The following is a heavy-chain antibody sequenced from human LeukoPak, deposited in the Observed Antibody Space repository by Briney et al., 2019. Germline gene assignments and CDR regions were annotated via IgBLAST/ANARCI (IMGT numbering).Heavy chain of an antibody. Sequence: GESLKISCKGSGYSFTSYWIGWVRQMPGKGLEWMWIIYPGDSDTRYSPSFQGQVTISADKSISTAYLQWSSLKASDTAMYYCARVSLDSSGWIAFDYWGQGTLVTVSS. CDR2: IYPGDSDT. J-gene: IGHJ4*02. D-gene: IGHD6-19*01. V-gene: IGHV5-51*01. CDR1: GYSFTSYW. CDR3: ARVSLDSSGWIAFDY.